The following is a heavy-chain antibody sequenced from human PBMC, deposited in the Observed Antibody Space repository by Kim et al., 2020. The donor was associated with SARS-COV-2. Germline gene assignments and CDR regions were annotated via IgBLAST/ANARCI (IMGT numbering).Heavy chain of an antibody. Sequence: GGSLRLSCAASGFTFSSYSMNWVRQAPGKGLEWVSSISSSSSYIYYADSVKGRFTISRDTAKNSLYLQMNSLRAEDTAVYYCARGRVEYYDFWSGYYGIDYWGQGTLVTVSS. J-gene: IGHJ4*02. CDR3: ARGRVEYYDFWSGYYGIDY. CDR1: GFTFSSYS. CDR2: ISSSSSYI. D-gene: IGHD3-3*01. V-gene: IGHV3-21*01.